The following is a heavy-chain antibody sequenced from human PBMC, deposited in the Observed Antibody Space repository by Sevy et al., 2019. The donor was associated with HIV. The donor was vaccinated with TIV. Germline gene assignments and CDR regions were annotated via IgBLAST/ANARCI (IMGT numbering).Heavy chain of an antibody. CDR1: GFTFSSYA. Sequence: GGSLRLSCSASGFTFSSYAMHWVRQAPGKGLEYVSTISSNGGSTYYADSVKGRFTISRDNSKNTLYLQMSSLRAEDTAVYYCVKVYRGSDYDYWGQGTLVTVSS. V-gene: IGHV3-64D*06. D-gene: IGHD1-26*01. CDR2: ISSNGGST. J-gene: IGHJ4*02. CDR3: VKVYRGSDYDY.